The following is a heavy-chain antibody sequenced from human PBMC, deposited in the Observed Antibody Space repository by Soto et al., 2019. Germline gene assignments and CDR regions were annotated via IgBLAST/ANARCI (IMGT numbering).Heavy chain of an antibody. CDR3: ARDRSAVAVEWSGWFDP. D-gene: IGHD2-15*01. V-gene: IGHV1-69*13. CDR1: GGTFSSYA. Sequence: GASVKVSCKAAGGTFSSYAISWGRQAPGQGLEWMGGIIPIFGTANYAQKFQGRVTITADESTSTAYMELSSLRSEDTAVYYCARDRSAVAVEWSGWFDPWGQGTLVTVSS. CDR2: IIPIFGTA. J-gene: IGHJ5*02.